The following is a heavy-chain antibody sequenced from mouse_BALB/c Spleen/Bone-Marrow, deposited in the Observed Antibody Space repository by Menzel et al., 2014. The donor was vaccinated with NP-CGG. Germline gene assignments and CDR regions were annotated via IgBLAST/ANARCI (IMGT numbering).Heavy chain of an antibody. CDR2: FYPGNSDT. D-gene: IGHD2-10*02. V-gene: IGHV1-5*01. CDR3: TFLVKEDFAY. Sequence: EVMLVESGTVLARPGASVKMSCKASGYSFTSYWMHWVKRRPGQGLEWIGAFYPGNSDTTYNQKFKGKAKLTAVTSASPAYMELSSLTNEDSAVYYCTFLVKEDFAYWGQGTLVTVSA. CDR1: GYSFTSYW. J-gene: IGHJ3*01.